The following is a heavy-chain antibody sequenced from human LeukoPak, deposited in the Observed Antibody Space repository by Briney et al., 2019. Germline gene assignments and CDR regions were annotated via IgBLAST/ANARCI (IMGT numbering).Heavy chain of an antibody. CDR3: ASGTALDY. D-gene: IGHD2-21*02. CDR1: GFNVSVNY. Sequence: GGSLRLSCAVSGFNVSVNYMSWVRQAPGKGLEWVSVLFSGGSTYFADSVKGRFTISRDNSKNTLFLQMNSLRAEDTAVYYCASGTALDYWGQGTLVTVSS. CDR2: LFSGGST. V-gene: IGHV3-66*01. J-gene: IGHJ4*02.